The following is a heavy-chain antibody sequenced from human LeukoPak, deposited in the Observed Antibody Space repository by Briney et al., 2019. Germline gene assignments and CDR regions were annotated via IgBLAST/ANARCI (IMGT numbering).Heavy chain of an antibody. Sequence: SQTLSLTCTVSGGSISSGGYYWSWIRQHPGKGLEWIGYIYYSGSTYYNPSLKSRVTISVDTSKNQFSLKLSSVTTADTAVYYCATGTSMVRGGTETWGQGTLVTVSS. V-gene: IGHV4-31*03. D-gene: IGHD3-10*01. CDR3: ATGTSMVRGGTET. J-gene: IGHJ5*02. CDR2: IYYSGST. CDR1: GGSISSGGYY.